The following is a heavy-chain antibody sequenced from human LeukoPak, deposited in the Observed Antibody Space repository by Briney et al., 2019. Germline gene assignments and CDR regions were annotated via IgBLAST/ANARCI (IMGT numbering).Heavy chain of an antibody. Sequence: GGSLRLSCAASGFTFSSYAMSWVRQAPGKGLEWASAISGSGGSTYYADSVKGRFTISRDNSKNTLYLQMNSLRAEDTAVYYCAKGAWVIVVVPAAHFDYWGQGTLVTVSS. J-gene: IGHJ4*02. D-gene: IGHD2-2*01. CDR3: AKGAWVIVVVPAAHFDY. CDR2: ISGSGGST. CDR1: GFTFSSYA. V-gene: IGHV3-23*01.